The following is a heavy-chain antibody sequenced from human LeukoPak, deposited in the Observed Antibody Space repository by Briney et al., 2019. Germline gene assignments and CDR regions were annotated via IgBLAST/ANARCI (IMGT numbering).Heavy chain of an antibody. D-gene: IGHD3-16*02. Sequence: SETLSLTCTVSGDSIRSYYWSWIRQPPGKGLEWIGYIYNSGGTNYIPSLKGRVTISIDTSKNQFSLKLSSVAAADSAVYYCARLTRLSTSPDRYYLDYWGEDTLVTVSS. CDR2: IYNSGGT. CDR3: ARLTRLSTSPDRYYLDY. V-gene: IGHV4-4*09. J-gene: IGHJ4*02. CDR1: GDSIRSYY.